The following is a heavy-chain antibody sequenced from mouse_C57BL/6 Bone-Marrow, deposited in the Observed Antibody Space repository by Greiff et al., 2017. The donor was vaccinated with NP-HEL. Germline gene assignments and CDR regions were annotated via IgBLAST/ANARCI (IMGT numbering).Heavy chain of an antibody. CDR2: IYPRSGNT. V-gene: IGHV1-81*01. D-gene: IGHD1-1*01. Sequence: QVQLKQSGAELARPGASVKLSCKASGYTFTSYGISWVKQRTGQGLEWIGEIYPRSGNTYYNEKFQGKATITADTSSNTAYLQLSSLTSEDTAVYYCTYYSYYFDYWGQGTTLTVSS. CDR3: TYYSYYFDY. J-gene: IGHJ2*01. CDR1: GYTFTSYG.